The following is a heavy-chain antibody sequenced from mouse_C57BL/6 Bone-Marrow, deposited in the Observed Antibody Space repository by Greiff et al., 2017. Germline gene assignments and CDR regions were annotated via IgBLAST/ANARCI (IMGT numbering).Heavy chain of an antibody. V-gene: IGHV1-63*01. D-gene: IGHD2-1*01. CDR3: ARSGGNYEYYYAMDY. Sequence: VQLQQSGAELVRPGTSVKMSCKASGYTFTNYWIGWVKQRPGHGLEWIGDIYPGGGYTNYNEKFKGKATLTADKSSSTAYMQFSSLTSEDSAIYYCARSGGNYEYYYAMDYWGQGTSVTVAS. J-gene: IGHJ4*01. CDR2: IYPGGGYT. CDR1: GYTFTNYW.